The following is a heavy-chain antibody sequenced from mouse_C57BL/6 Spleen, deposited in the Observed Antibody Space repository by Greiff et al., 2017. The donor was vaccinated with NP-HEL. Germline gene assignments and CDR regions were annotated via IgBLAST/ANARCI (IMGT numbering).Heavy chain of an antibody. J-gene: IGHJ4*01. Sequence: EVKLMESGPGLAKPSQSLSLTCSVTGYSITSDYWNWIRKFPGNKLEYMGYISYSGSTYYYPSLKSRISITRDTSKNQYYLQLNTVTTEDTATDYCASASYYGSSRDYAMDYWGQGTTVTVAS. CDR2: ISYSGST. CDR3: ASASYYGSSRDYAMDY. D-gene: IGHD1-1*01. CDR1: GYSITSDY. V-gene: IGHV3-8*01.